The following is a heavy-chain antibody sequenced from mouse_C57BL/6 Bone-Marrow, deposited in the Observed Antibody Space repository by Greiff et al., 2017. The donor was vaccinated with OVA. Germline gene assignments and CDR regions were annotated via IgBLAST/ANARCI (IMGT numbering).Heavy chain of an antibody. CDR1: GYTFTSYG. Sequence: VKLQESGAELARPGASVKLSCKASGYTFTSYGISWVKQRTGQGLEWIGEIYPRSGNTYYNEKFKGKATLTADKSSSTAYMELRSLTSEDSAVYFCARRGIYYDYDGAYWGQGTLVTVSA. CDR2: IYPRSGNT. D-gene: IGHD2-4*01. CDR3: ARRGIYYDYDGAY. J-gene: IGHJ3*01. V-gene: IGHV1-81*01.